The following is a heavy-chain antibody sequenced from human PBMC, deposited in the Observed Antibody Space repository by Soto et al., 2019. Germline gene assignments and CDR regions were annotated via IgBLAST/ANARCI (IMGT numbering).Heavy chain of an antibody. J-gene: IGHJ4*02. CDR3: ARPGRDYDFWSGYYGEFEY. CDR2: ISSSSDYI. V-gene: IGHV3-21*01. D-gene: IGHD3-3*01. CDR1: GFSFSSYG. Sequence: GGSLRLSCAASGFSFSSYGMNWVRQAPGKGLEWVSSISSSSDYIYYADSVKGRFTISRENAKNSLYLQMNSLSAEDTAVYYCARPGRDYDFWSGYYGEFEYWGQGT.